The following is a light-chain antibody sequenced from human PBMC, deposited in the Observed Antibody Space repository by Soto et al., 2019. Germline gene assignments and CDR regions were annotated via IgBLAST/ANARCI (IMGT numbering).Light chain of an antibody. CDR1: SSDVGSYNR. CDR2: EVS. J-gene: IGLJ1*01. Sequence: QSALTQPPSVSGSPGQSVTISCTGTSSDVGSYNRVSWYQQPPGTAPKLMIYEVSNRPSGVPDRFSGSKSGHTASLTISGLQSEDDADYYCNSYTSTNTYVFGTGTKLAVL. V-gene: IGLV2-18*02. CDR3: NSYTSTNTYV.